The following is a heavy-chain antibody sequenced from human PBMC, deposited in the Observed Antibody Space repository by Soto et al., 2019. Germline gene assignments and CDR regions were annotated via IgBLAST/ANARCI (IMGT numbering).Heavy chain of an antibody. CDR1: GYSFTTYG. J-gene: IGHJ6*02. V-gene: IGHV1-18*01. CDR2: ISGYNGNT. Sequence: QVQLVQSRGEVKKPGASVKVSCKTSGYSFTTYGISWVRQAPGQGLEWMGWISGYNGNTNYAQKLKGRLTMTTDTSTSTAYMERRSLTSADTAVYYCAREGPAHYYYYGMDVWGQGSTVTVSS. CDR3: AREGPAHYYYYGMDV.